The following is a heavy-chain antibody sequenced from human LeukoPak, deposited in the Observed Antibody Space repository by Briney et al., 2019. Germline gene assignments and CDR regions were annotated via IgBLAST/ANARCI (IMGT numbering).Heavy chain of an antibody. D-gene: IGHD4-11*01. Sequence: GGSLRLSCAASGFTFSSYSMNWVRQAPGKGLEWVSSISSSSSYIYYADSVEGRFTISRDNAKNSLYLQVNSLRAEDTAVYYCASYSNYGWFDPWGQGTLVTVSS. V-gene: IGHV3-21*01. CDR3: ASYSNYGWFDP. CDR2: ISSSSSYI. J-gene: IGHJ5*02. CDR1: GFTFSSYS.